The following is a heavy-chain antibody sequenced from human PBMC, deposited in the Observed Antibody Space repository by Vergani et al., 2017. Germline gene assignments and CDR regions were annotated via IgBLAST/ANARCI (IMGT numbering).Heavy chain of an antibody. D-gene: IGHD5-12*01. J-gene: IGHJ6*02. CDR2: IKQDGSEK. CDR1: GFTSSNHW. Sequence: EVQLVESGGGLVQPGGSLRVSCAASGFTSSNHWMSWVRQAPGKGLEWVANIKQDGSEKYYAESVKGRFTISRDNAKNSQSLQMNSLRAEDTAVYYCARIVATGGMDVWGQGTTVTVSS. CDR3: ARIVATGGMDV. V-gene: IGHV3-7*03.